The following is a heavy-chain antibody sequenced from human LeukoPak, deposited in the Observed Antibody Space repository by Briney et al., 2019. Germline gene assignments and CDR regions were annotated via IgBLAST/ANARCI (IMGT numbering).Heavy chain of an antibody. CDR3: AKDLPNYEFWSGSFDY. Sequence: GGSLRLSCAASGFTFRSYAMHWVRQAPGKGLEWVAVISYDGSNKYYADSVKGRFTISRDNSKNTLYLQMNSLRAEDTAVYYCAKDLPNYEFWSGSFDYWGQGTLVTVSS. V-gene: IGHV3-30*04. CDR1: GFTFRSYA. D-gene: IGHD3-3*01. CDR2: ISYDGSNK. J-gene: IGHJ4*02.